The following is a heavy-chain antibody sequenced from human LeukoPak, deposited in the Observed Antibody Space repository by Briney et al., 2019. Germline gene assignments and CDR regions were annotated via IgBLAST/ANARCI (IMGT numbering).Heavy chain of an antibody. CDR3: ARLQQWLDGAEYFQH. D-gene: IGHD6-19*01. V-gene: IGHV4-59*11. Sequence: SETLSLTCTVSGGSISSHYWSWIRQPPGKGLEWIGYIYYSGSTNYNPSLKSRVTISVDTSKNQFSLKLSSVTAADTAVYYCARLQQWLDGAEYFQHWGQSTLVTVSS. CDR1: GGSISSHY. CDR2: IYYSGST. J-gene: IGHJ1*01.